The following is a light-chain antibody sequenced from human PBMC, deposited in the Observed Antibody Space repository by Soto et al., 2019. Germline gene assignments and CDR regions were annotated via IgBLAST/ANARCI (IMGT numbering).Light chain of an antibody. CDR2: AAS. Sequence: DIQMTQSPSYLSASVGDSLTITCRASQSIRSYLNWYQQKPGKAPKLLXYAASSLQSGVPSRFRGSGSGTEFTLTISSLQPDDFAPYYCQQYNSYSEAFGQGTKVDIK. CDR3: QQYNSYSEA. V-gene: IGKV1-39*01. CDR1: QSIRSY. J-gene: IGKJ1*01.